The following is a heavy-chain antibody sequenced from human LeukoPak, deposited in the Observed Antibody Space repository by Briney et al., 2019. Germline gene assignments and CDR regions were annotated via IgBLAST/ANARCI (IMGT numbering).Heavy chain of an antibody. J-gene: IGHJ4*02. CDR1: GFTFSSYG. Sequence: GGSLRLSCAASGFTFSSYGMHWVRQAPGKGLEWVAFIRYDGSNKYYADSVKGRFTISRDNSKNTLYLQMNSLRAEDTAVYYCAKGEGSGTYYRAIYFDFWGQGTLVTVSS. D-gene: IGHD3-10*01. CDR2: IRYDGSNK. V-gene: IGHV3-30*02. CDR3: AKGEGSGTYYRAIYFDF.